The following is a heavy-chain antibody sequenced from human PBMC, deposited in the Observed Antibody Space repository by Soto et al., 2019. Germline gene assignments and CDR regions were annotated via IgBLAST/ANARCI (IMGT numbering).Heavy chain of an antibody. CDR1: GFTFSSYS. V-gene: IGHV3-74*01. CDR3: VRYSSTWYEFDY. Sequence: GGSLSLSCAASGFTFSSYSMNWFRQAPGKGLVWVSRISSDGSSTNYADSVKGRFTLSRDNAKNTLFLQMNSLRVEDTAVYYCVRYSSTWYEFDYWGQGILVTVSS. J-gene: IGHJ4*02. CDR2: ISSDGSST. D-gene: IGHD6-13*01.